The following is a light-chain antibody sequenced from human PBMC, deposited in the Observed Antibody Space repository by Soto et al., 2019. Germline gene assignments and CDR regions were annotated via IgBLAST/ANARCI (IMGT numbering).Light chain of an antibody. J-gene: IGKJ2*01. CDR2: LGS. CDR1: QTLLHSNGYTY. V-gene: IGKV2-28*01. Sequence: EIAMTQSPLSLAVTPGEPASISCMSSQTLLHSNGYTYLDWYLQKPGQSPQLLIYLGSNRASGVPDRFSGSGSGTDFTLKISRVEAEDVVIFDYMPGLRPMYTFGQGTKLEIK. CDR3: MPGLRPMYT.